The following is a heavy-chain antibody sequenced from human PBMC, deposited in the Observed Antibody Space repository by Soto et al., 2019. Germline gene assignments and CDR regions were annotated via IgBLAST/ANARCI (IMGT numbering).Heavy chain of an antibody. CDR1: GFTFSSSA. CDR3: AKGSRGAYYYCMDV. CDR2: ISNSGGTT. V-gene: IGHV3-23*01. Sequence: EVQMLESGGGLVQPGGSLRLSCAASGFTFSSSAMNWVRQALGKGLEWVSSISNSGGTTSYADSVKGRFPLSSDNSKKTLYLQMNSLRAEDTAVYYCAKGSRGAYYYCMDVWGKGTTVTVSS. J-gene: IGHJ6*03.